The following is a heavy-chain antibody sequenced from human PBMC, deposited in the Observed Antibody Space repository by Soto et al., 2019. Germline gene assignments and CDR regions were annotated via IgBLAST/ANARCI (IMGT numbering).Heavy chain of an antibody. CDR1: GGSISTYY. V-gene: IGHV4-59*08. D-gene: IGHD6-6*01. CDR3: ARGVQSSSFAFDI. CDR2: IYYTGRT. Sequence: SETLSLTCTVSGGSISTYYWSWIRQPPGKGLEWIGYIYYTGRTNNNPSLKSRVAISVDTSKNHFSLKLSSVTAADTAVYYCARGVQSSSFAFDIWGQGTMVTVSS. J-gene: IGHJ3*02.